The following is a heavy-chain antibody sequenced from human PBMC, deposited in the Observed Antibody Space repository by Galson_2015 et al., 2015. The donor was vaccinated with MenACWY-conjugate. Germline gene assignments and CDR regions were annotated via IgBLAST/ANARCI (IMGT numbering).Heavy chain of an antibody. CDR2: TYYRSKWYS. CDR3: ARSDGHFYSYMDV. Sequence: CAISGDSVLSNSAAWHWIRQSPSRGLEWLGRTYYRSKWYSDYAISVKSRITINPGSSKHQFSLHLNSVTPEDTAVYYCARSDGHFYSYMDVWGQGTTVTVSS. J-gene: IGHJ6*03. V-gene: IGHV6-1*01. CDR1: GDSVLSNSAA.